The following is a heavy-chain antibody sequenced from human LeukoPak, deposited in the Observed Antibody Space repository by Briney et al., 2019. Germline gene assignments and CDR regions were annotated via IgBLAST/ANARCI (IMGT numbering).Heavy chain of an antibody. CDR2: ISSSSRYI. D-gene: IGHD1-26*01. Sequence: GGSLRLSCAASGFTFSTYSMHWVRQAPGKGLEWVSSISSSSRYIFYADSVKGRFTISRDNSKNSLYLQMNSLRTEDTALYYCAKGHIVGAITEFDYWGQGTLVTVSS. CDR1: GFTFSTYS. V-gene: IGHV3-21*04. CDR3: AKGHIVGAITEFDY. J-gene: IGHJ4*02.